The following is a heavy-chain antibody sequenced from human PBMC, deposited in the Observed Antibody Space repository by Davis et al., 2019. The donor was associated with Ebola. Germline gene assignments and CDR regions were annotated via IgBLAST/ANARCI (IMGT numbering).Heavy chain of an antibody. V-gene: IGHV4-34*01. CDR1: GGSFSGYY. J-gene: IGHJ6*02. CDR2: INHSGST. CDR3: ARGKMYYLRGMDV. D-gene: IGHD3-10*01. Sequence: GSLRLSCAVYGGSFSGYYWSWIRQPPGKGLEWIGEINHSGSTNYNPSLKSRVTISVDTSKNQFSLKLSSVTAADTAVYYCARGKMYYLRGMDVWGQGTTVTVSS.